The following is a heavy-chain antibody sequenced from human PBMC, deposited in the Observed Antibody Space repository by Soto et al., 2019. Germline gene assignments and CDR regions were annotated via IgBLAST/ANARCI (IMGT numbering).Heavy chain of an antibody. CDR2: ISTGGTT. Sequence: ETLSLTCNVSRYSCSRGSYSSWLRPPPGTWPERIASISTGGTTVYNQWLKCRITISVDTSNNQFALKLTSVTAADTAIYYVAHVHVSLVAGITFDYWVHVTVVTVS. CDR3: AHVHVSLVAGITFDY. J-gene: IGHJ4*03. V-gene: IGHV4-38-2*02. D-gene: IGHD3-10*01. CDR1: RYSCSRGSY.